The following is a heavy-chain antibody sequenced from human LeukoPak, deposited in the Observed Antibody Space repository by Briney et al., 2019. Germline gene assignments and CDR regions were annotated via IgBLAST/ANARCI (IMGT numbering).Heavy chain of an antibody. CDR2: FDPEDGET. CDR1: GYTPTELS. V-gene: IGHV1-24*01. CDR3: ATGEFLFVGATKYGWFDP. D-gene: IGHD1-26*01. J-gene: IGHJ5*02. Sequence: ASVKVSCKVSGYTPTELSMHWVRQAPGKGLEWMGGFDPEDGETIYAQKFQGRVTMTEDTSTDTAYMELSSLRSEDTAVYYCATGEFLFVGATKYGWFDPWGQGTLVTVSS.